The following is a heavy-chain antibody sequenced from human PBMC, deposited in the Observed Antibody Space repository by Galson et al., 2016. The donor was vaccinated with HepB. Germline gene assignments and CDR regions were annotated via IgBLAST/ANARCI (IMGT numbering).Heavy chain of an antibody. CDR2: ISTYNSNT. V-gene: IGHV1-18*01. Sequence: SVKVSCKASGYTFTSYGFSWVRQAPGQGLGWMGWISTYNSNTNYAQKFQGRVTLTTDTSPTTVYMELTSLRSDDTAVYFCARGSSWRYFDYWGQGTQVTVSS. CDR1: GYTFTSYG. D-gene: IGHD6-13*01. J-gene: IGHJ4*02. CDR3: ARGSSWRYFDY.